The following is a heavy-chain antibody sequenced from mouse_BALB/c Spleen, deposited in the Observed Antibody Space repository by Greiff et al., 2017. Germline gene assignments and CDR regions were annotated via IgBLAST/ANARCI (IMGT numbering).Heavy chain of an antibody. V-gene: IGHV10-3*03. CDR2: IRSKSNNYAT. Sequence: GGGLVQPKGSLKLSCAASGFTFNTYAMHWVCQAPGKGLEWVARIRSKSNNYATYYADSVKDRFTISRDDSQSMLYLQMNNLKTEDTAMYYCVRENGYAMDYWGQGTSVTVSS. CDR3: VRENGYAMDY. J-gene: IGHJ4*01. CDR1: GFTFNTYA.